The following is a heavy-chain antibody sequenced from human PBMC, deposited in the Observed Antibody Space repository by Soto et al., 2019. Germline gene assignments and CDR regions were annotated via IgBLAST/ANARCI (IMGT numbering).Heavy chain of an antibody. CDR1: GFAFNNYG. Sequence: GGSLRLSCTVSGFAFNNYGINWVRQAPGQGLEWVSSISKSDYTYYSDSVKGRFTISRDNAKNSVSLQMNTLRVEDTAVYYCAREDSIIIPAVSDFWGQGTLVTVSS. V-gene: IGHV3-21*01. J-gene: IGHJ4*02. D-gene: IGHD2-2*01. CDR2: ISKSDYT. CDR3: AREDSIIIPAVSDF.